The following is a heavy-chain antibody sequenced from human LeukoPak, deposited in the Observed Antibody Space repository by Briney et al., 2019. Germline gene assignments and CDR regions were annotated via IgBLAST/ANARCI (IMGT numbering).Heavy chain of an antibody. CDR3: ARSGLWVVTRAS. J-gene: IGHJ5*02. Sequence: PSETLSLTCSVSGDSINNVNCYWGWIRQPPGKGLEWIGSIYYTGNTYYNTSLKSRVSISVDAAKNQFSLRLNFMTAADTAVYYCARSGLWVVTRASWGRGTQVTVSS. V-gene: IGHV4-39*01. D-gene: IGHD2-21*02. CDR2: IYYTGNT. CDR1: GDSINNVNCY.